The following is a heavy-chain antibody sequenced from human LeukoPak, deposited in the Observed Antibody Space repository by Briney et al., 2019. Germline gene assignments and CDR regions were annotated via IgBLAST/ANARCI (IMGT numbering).Heavy chain of an antibody. CDR3: ARGPDTFDY. CDR2: IYHSGST. V-gene: IGHV4-38-2*02. D-gene: IGHD5-18*01. J-gene: IGHJ4*02. Sequence: PSETLSLTCTVSGYSISSGCYWGWIRQPPGKGLEWIGSIYHSGSTFYSPSLKSRVTISVDTSKHQFSLRLSSVTAADTAVYYCARGPDTFDYWGQGTLVTVSS. CDR1: GYSISSGCY.